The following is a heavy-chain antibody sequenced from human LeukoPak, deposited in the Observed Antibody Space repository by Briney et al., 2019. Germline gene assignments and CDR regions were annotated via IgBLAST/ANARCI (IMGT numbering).Heavy chain of an antibody. J-gene: IGHJ5*02. D-gene: IGHD3-22*01. Sequence: PGGSLRLSCAASGFTFSSYAMSWVRQAPGKGLEWVSSISGSGGRTYYAESVKGRFTISRDNSKNTLYLQMNSLRAEDTAVYYCTKGPYYYDSSGYSRRWFDPWGQGTLVTVSS. CDR1: GFTFSSYA. CDR3: TKGPYYYDSSGYSRRWFDP. V-gene: IGHV3-23*01. CDR2: ISGSGGRT.